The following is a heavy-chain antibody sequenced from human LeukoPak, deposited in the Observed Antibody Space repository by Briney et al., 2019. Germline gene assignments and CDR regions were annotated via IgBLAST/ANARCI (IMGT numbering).Heavy chain of an antibody. CDR3: ARDLDAYVWGSSDY. Sequence: PGRSLRLSCAASGFTFSSYAMHWVRQAPGKGLEWVAVISYDGSNKYYADSVKGRFTISRDNSKNTLYLQMNSLRAEDTAVYYCARDLDAYVWGSSDYWGQGTLVTVSS. D-gene: IGHD3-16*01. CDR1: GFTFSSYA. CDR2: ISYDGSNK. V-gene: IGHV3-30*04. J-gene: IGHJ4*02.